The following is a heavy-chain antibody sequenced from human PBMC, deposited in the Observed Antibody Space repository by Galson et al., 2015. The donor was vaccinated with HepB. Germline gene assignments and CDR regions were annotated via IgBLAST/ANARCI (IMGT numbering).Heavy chain of an antibody. V-gene: IGHV3-23*01. CDR3: AKDGIMVANNPYHFHY. J-gene: IGHJ4*02. Sequence: SLRLSCAASGFSFTSYAMTWVRQAPGKGLEWVSSITSSGGNSYSKDSVKGRFTVSRDNSKDTLLLQLNSLRAEDTAMYFCAKDGIMVANNPYHFHYWGQGTLVTVSS. D-gene: IGHD2-15*01. CDR1: GFSFTSYA. CDR2: ITSSGGNS.